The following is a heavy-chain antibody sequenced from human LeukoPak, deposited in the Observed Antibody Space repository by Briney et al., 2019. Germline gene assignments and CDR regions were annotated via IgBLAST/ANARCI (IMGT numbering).Heavy chain of an antibody. V-gene: IGHV1-2*02. Sequence: ASVKVSCKASGYTFTGYYIHWVRQAPGQGLEWMGWINPNSGGTNYAQKFQGRVTMTRDTSISTAYLELSRLRSDDTAVYHCARDQVVTQFDPWGQGTLVTVSS. J-gene: IGHJ5*02. D-gene: IGHD2-2*01. CDR2: INPNSGGT. CDR3: ARDQVVTQFDP. CDR1: GYTFTGYY.